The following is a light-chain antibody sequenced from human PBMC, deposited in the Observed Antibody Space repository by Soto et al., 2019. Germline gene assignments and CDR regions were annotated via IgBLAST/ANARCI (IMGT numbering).Light chain of an antibody. CDR2: SNN. V-gene: IGLV1-44*01. CDR3: AAWDDSLNVV. CDR1: SSNLGSNT. J-gene: IGLJ2*01. Sequence: QSVLTQPPSASGTPGQRVTISCSGSSSNLGSNTVNWYQQLPGTAPKLLIYSNNQRPSGVPDRFSASKSGTSASLAISGLQSEDEADYYCAAWDDSLNVVFGGGTKVTVL.